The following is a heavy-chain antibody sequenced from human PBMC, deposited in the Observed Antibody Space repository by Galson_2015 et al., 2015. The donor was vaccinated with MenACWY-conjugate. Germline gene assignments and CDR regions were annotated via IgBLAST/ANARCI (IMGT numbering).Heavy chain of an antibody. CDR3: ARDSNDYGDWGASDT. CDR1: GYTFTTYG. J-gene: IGHJ3*02. V-gene: IGHV1-18*01. CDR2: IGTNHGDRNYGDT. D-gene: IGHD4-17*01. Sequence: SVKVSCKASGYTFTTYGISWVRQAPGQGLEWMGWIGTNHGDRNYGDTNYAQKFKGRVTVTADTSTSTAYMELRSLRSDDTAVYYCARDSNDYGDWGASDTWGQGTAIIVSA.